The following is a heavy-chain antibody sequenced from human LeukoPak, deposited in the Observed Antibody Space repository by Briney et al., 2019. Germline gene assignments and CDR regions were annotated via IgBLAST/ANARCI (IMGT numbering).Heavy chain of an antibody. V-gene: IGHV3-30-3*01. D-gene: IGHD6-19*01. CDR1: GLTFNTYT. Sequence: PGGSLRLSCAASGLTFNTYTMHWVRQAPGKGLEWVAVISYDGNNKYYADSVKGRFTISRDKSKNTLYLQMNSLRAEDTALYYCARDLYSSGWASDYWGQGTLVTVSS. CDR2: ISYDGNNK. J-gene: IGHJ4*02. CDR3: ARDLYSSGWASDY.